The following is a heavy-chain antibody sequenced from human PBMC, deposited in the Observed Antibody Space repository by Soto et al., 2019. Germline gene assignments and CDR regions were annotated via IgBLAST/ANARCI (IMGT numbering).Heavy chain of an antibody. J-gene: IGHJ6*02. D-gene: IGHD3-16*01. Sequence: SETLSLTCAVYGGSFSGYYWSWIRQPPGKGLEWIGEINHSGSTNYNPSLKSRVTISVDTSKNQFSLKLSSVTAADTAVYYCARNFGRRYYYYGMDVWGQGTTVTVSS. CDR1: GGSFSGYY. V-gene: IGHV4-34*01. CDR2: INHSGST. CDR3: ARNFGRRYYYYGMDV.